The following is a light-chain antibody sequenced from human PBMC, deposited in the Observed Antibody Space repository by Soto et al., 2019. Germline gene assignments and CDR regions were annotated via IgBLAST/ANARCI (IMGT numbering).Light chain of an antibody. J-gene: IGLJ7*01. V-gene: IGLV2-23*01. CDR2: EDT. CDR1: KTDIGNYNR. Sequence: QSALTQPASVSGSPGQSITISCTGTKTDIGNYNRVSWYQRHPDKAPKLIIYEDTKRPSGISNRFSASKSGTTASLTISGLQAEDEADYHCSSFAGSGTLVVFGGGTQLTVL. CDR3: SSFAGSGTLVV.